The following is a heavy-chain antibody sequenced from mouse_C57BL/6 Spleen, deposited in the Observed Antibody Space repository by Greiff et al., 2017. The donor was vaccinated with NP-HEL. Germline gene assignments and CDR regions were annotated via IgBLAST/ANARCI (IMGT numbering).Heavy chain of an antibody. CDR2: IYPRDGST. CDR1: GYTFTDHT. J-gene: IGHJ3*01. V-gene: IGHV1-78*01. D-gene: IGHD1-1*01. Sequence: VQLQQSDAELVKPGASVKISCKVSGYTFTDHTIHWMKQRPEQGLEWIGYIYPRDGSTKYNEKFKGKATLTADKSSSTAYMQLNNLSSEDSAVYSCARKDYSSGFADWGKGTLVTVSA. CDR3: ARKDYSSGFAD.